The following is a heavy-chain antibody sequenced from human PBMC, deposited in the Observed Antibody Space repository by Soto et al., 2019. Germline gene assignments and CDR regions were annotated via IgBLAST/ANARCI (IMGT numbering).Heavy chain of an antibody. CDR1: GFSLTTSGVG. CDR3: ARGIATRPVFAFDV. V-gene: IGHV2-5*01. CDR2: IYWSGDE. D-gene: IGHD6-6*01. Sequence: QYTLMESGPTLVKPTQTLTLTCSFSGFSLTTSGVGVGWVRQPPGKALEWLAHIYWSGDEHYRPSLKSRLSITKDASKNQEVLTMTNMDPVDTATYYCARGIATRPVFAFDVWGQGTVVTVSS. J-gene: IGHJ3*01.